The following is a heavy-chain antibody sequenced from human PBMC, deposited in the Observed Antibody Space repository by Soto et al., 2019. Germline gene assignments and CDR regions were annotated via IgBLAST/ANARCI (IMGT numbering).Heavy chain of an antibody. V-gene: IGHV4-59*01. CDR2: IYYSGST. Sequence: PSETLSLTCTVSGGSISSYYWSWIRQPPGKGLEWIGYIYYSGSTNYNPSLKSRVTISVDTSKNQFSLKLSSVTAADTAVYYCARVHDYGDYEVADYWGQGTLVTVSS. D-gene: IGHD4-17*01. CDR1: GGSISSYY. CDR3: ARVHDYGDYEVADY. J-gene: IGHJ4*02.